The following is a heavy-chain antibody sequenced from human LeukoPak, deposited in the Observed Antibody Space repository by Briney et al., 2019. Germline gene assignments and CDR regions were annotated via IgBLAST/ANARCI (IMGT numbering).Heavy chain of an antibody. CDR1: GFTVGSYY. J-gene: IGHJ2*01. CDR3: ARDLGLYWYFDL. Sequence: GGSLRLSCAASGFTVGSYYMSWVRQVPGKGLEWLSVIYSGGSTYYADSVKGRFTISRDNSKNTLYLQMNSLRAEDTAVYYCARDLGLYWYFDLWGRGTLVTVSS. V-gene: IGHV3-66*01. D-gene: IGHD7-27*01. CDR2: IYSGGST.